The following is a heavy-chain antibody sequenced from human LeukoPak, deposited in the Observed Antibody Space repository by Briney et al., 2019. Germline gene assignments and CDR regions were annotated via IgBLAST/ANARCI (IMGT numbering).Heavy chain of an antibody. J-gene: IGHJ5*02. V-gene: IGHV4-59*01. CDR1: GGSISSYY. CDR3: ARGRRGIFDNWFDP. CDR2: IYYSGST. D-gene: IGHD1-14*01. Sequence: SETLSLTCTVSGGSISSYYWSWIRQPPGEGLEWIGYIYYSGSTNYNPSLKSRVTISVDTSKNQFSLKLSSVTAADTAVYYCARGRRGIFDNWFDPWGQGTLVTVSS.